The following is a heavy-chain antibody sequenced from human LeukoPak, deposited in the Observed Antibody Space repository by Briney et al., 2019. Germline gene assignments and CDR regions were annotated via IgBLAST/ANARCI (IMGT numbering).Heavy chain of an antibody. D-gene: IGHD3-3*01. CDR3: ARIQEHRSGLDC. V-gene: IGHV1-2*02. CDR2: INPNSGAT. J-gene: IGHJ4*02. CDR1: GYSFTGHY. Sequence: ASVKVSCKATGYSFTGHYMHWVRQAPGQGLEWMGWINPNSGATSYARKFQGRVTMTRDTSINTAFMQLSRLISEDTAVYFCARIQEHRSGLDCWGQGTLVTVSS.